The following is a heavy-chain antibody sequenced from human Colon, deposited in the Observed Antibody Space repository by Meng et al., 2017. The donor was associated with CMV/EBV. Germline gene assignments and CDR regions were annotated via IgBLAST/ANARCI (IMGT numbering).Heavy chain of an antibody. J-gene: IGHJ6*02. V-gene: IGHV3-11*01. CDR1: GFPLSGYY. CDR2: ISTSGSTV. D-gene: IGHD3-10*01. Sequence: GGPLRLSCSASGFPLSGYYIMWIRQAPGKGLEYVAYISTSGSTVYYADSVMGRLTISRDNINNVVTLHMTSLRGDDAGVYYCARGNTGGDFYFFGLDLWGQGTTVTVSS. CDR3: ARGNTGGDFYFFGLDL.